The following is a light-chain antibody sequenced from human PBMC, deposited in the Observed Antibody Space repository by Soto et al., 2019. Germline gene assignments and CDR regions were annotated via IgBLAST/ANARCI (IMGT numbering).Light chain of an antibody. CDR1: SGHSTYA. V-gene: IGLV4-69*01. J-gene: IGLJ2*01. CDR2: LNSDGSH. CDR3: QTWGTAIHDVV. Sequence: QLVLTQSPSASASLGASVKLTCTLSSGHSTYAIAWHQQQPEKSPRYLMKLNSDGSHNKGGGIPDRFSGSSSGAERHLTISRHQSEDEADYYCQTWGTAIHDVVFGGGTKLTVL.